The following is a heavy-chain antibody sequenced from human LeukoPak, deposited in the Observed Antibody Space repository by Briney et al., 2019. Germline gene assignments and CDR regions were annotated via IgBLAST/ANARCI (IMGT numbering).Heavy chain of an antibody. CDR3: ARRGYSYGHYYYYYMDV. CDR2: INPNSGGT. D-gene: IGHD5-18*01. V-gene: IGHV1-2*02. Sequence: ASVKVSCKASGYTFTAYYMHWVRQAPGQGLEWMGWINPNSGGTNYGQKFQGRVTMTRDTSISTAYMELSRLRSDDTAVYYCARRGYSYGHYYYYYMDVWGKGTTVTVSS. CDR1: GYTFTAYY. J-gene: IGHJ6*03.